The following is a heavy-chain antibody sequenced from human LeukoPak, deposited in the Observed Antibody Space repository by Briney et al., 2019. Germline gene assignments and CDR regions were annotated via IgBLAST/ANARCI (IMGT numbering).Heavy chain of an antibody. Sequence: SETLSLTCIVSGGFINNYFWSWLRQPPGQGLEWIGYIYYSGSTQYNPSLMSRLTISVDTSKNQFSLKLSSVTAADTAVYYCARQAGGMSFDYWGQGTLVTVSS. D-gene: IGHD3-16*01. J-gene: IGHJ4*02. CDR2: IYYSGST. V-gene: IGHV4-59*08. CDR1: GGFINNYF. CDR3: ARQAGGMSFDY.